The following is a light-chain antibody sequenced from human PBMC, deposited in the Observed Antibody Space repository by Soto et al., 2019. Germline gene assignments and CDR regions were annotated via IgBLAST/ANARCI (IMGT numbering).Light chain of an antibody. Sequence: EIVLTQSPGTLSLSPGERATLSCRASQSVSSSYLAWYQQKPGQAPRPLIYGASSRATVIQDRFSGSGSGTDLTLTISRLEPEDFAVYYCLQYGSSPYTFGQGTKLEIK. J-gene: IGKJ2*01. CDR2: GAS. CDR1: QSVSSSY. V-gene: IGKV3-20*01. CDR3: LQYGSSPYT.